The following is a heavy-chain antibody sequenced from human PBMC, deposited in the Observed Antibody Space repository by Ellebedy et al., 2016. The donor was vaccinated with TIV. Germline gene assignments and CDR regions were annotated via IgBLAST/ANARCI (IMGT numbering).Heavy chain of an antibody. V-gene: IGHV3-7*04. Sequence: PGGSLRLSCAASGFTFSSYWMSWVCQAPGKGLEWVANIKQDGSEEYYLDSVKGRFTISRDNAKKSLYLQMNSLRSEDTAVYYCARGSGWIIDYWGQGTLVTVSS. J-gene: IGHJ4*02. D-gene: IGHD6-19*01. CDR1: GFTFSSYW. CDR3: ARGSGWIIDY. CDR2: IKQDGSEE.